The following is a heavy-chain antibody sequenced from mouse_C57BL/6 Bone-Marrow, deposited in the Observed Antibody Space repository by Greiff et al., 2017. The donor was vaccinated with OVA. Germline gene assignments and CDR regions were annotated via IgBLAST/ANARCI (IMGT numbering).Heavy chain of an antibody. CDR1: GFTFSSYG. D-gene: IGHD1-1*01. V-gene: IGHV5-6*01. J-gene: IGHJ1*03. Sequence: EVKLMESGGDLVKPGGSLKLSCAASGFTFSSYGMSWVRQTPDKRLEWVATISSGGSYTYYPDSVKGRFTISRDNAKNTLYLQMSSLKSEDTAMYYCARQSITTVAYWYFDVWGTGTTVTVSS. CDR2: ISSGGSYT. CDR3: ARQSITTVAYWYFDV.